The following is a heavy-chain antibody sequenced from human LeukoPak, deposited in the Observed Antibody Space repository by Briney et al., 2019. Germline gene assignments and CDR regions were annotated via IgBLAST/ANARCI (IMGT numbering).Heavy chain of an antibody. Sequence: SETLSLTCAVYGGSFGGYYWSWIRQPPGKGLEWIGEINHSGSTNYNPSLKSRVTISVDTSKNQFSLKLSSVTAADTAVYYCARGDRGTYYYDSSGYYYFDYWGQGTLVTVSS. D-gene: IGHD3-22*01. CDR3: ARGDRGTYYYDSSGYYYFDY. V-gene: IGHV4-34*01. CDR2: INHSGST. J-gene: IGHJ4*02. CDR1: GGSFGGYY.